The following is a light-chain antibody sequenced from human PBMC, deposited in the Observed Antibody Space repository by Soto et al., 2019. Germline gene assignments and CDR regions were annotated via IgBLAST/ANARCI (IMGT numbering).Light chain of an antibody. CDR2: AAS. V-gene: IGKV1-6*01. CDR1: QGIRND. J-gene: IGKJ3*01. Sequence: AIQMTQSPSSLSASVGDRVTITCRSSQGIRNDLGWYQQKPGKAPKLLIYAASSLQSGVPSRFSGSGSGTDFTPTISSLQPEDFATYYCLQDYNFPFTFGPGTKVDIK. CDR3: LQDYNFPFT.